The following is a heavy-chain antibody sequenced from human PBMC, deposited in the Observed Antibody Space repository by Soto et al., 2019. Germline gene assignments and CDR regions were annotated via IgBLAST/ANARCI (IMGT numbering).Heavy chain of an antibody. Sequence: SETLSLTCAVYGGSFSGYYWSWIRQPPGKGLEWIGEINHSGSTNYNPSLKSRVTISVDTSKKQFSRKLSSVTAADTAVYYCARGDAFDISGPGTLVTVSS. CDR2: INHSGST. CDR1: GGSFSGYY. CDR3: ARGDAFDI. V-gene: IGHV4-34*01. J-gene: IGHJ3*02.